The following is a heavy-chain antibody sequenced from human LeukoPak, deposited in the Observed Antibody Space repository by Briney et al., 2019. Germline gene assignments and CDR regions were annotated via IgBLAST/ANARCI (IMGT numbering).Heavy chain of an antibody. D-gene: IGHD5-18*01. V-gene: IGHV4-39*01. J-gene: IGHJ4*02. CDR2: IYYSGST. CDR3: ARGGYSYGYARGGVVDY. CDR1: GGSISSSSYY. Sequence: PSETLSLTYTVSGGSISSSSYYWGWIRQPPGKGLEWIGSIYYSGSTYYNPSLKSRVTISVDTSKNQFSLKLSSVTAADTAVYYCARGGYSYGYARGGVVDYWGQGTLVTVSS.